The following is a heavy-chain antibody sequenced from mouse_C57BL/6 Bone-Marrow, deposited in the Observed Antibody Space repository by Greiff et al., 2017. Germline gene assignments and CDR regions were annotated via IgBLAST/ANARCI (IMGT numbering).Heavy chain of an antibody. CDR3: ARQGSGYDAGYAMDY. J-gene: IGHJ4*01. V-gene: IGHV5-2*01. Sequence: EVKVVESGGGLVQPGESLKLSCESNEYEFPSHDMSWVRKTPEKRLELVAAINSDGGSTYYPDTMERRFIISRDNTKKTLYLQMSSLRSEDTALYYCARQGSGYDAGYAMDYWGQGTSVTVSS. D-gene: IGHD2-2*01. CDR2: INSDGGST. CDR1: EYEFPSHD.